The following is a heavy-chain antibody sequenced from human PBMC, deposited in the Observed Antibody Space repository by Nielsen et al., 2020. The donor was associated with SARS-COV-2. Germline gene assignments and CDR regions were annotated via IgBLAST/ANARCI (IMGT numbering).Heavy chain of an antibody. V-gene: IGHV1-2*06. CDR2: INPNSGGT. J-gene: IGHJ6*02. D-gene: IGHD6-13*01. Sequence: WVRQAPGQGLEWMGRINPNSGGTNYAQKFQGRITMTRDTSISAAYMELSSLRSEDTAVYYCARGGSSSWPYYYYGMDVWGQGTPVTVSS. CDR3: ARGGSSSWPYYYYGMDV.